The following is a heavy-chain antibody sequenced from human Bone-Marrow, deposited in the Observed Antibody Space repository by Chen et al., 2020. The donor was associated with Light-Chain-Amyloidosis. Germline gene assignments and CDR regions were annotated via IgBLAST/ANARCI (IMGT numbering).Heavy chain of an antibody. CDR3: ARGSRAAGGLGSGYFDS. CDR2: IYNDADGSR. V-gene: IGHV3-53*02. D-gene: IGHD6-13*01. Sequence: DVQLVETGGGLIRPGGSLRLSCAGPGFSVSSIYMNLVRQAPGKAPEWVAVIYNDADGSRHYPDSVRGRFAISSDTSKNSIYLQMNSLRPEDTAIYYCARGSRAAGGLGSGYFDSWGQGIRVTVSS. J-gene: IGHJ4*02. CDR1: GFSVSSIY.